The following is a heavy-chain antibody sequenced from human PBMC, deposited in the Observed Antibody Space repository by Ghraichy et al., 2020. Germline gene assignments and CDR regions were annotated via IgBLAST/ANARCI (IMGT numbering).Heavy chain of an antibody. CDR3: VRTEWLDYFNL. CDR2: TYHRSRWYT. V-gene: IGHV6-1*01. J-gene: IGHJ2*01. Sequence: SQTLSLTCAISGDSVSSDTASWNWIRQSPSGGFEWLGRTYHRSRWYTDYAESVKSRMIINPDTSNNQHSLQLSSLTPEDTAVSYCVRTEWLDYFNLWGRGTLVTVSS. CDR1: GDSVSSDTAS. D-gene: IGHD5-12*01.